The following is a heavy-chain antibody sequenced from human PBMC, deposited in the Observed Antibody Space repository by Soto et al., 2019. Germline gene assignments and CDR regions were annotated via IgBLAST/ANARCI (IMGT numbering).Heavy chain of an antibody. CDR1: GDSVSSNTAS. CDR2: TYYRSNWRH. Sequence: PSQTLSLTCAISGDSVSSNTASWNWIRSSPSSGLEWLGRTYYRSNWRHDYAVSVKSRITVNTDTSKNHFSLQLNSVTPDDTAVYYCARGVAGTGFDLWGQGTLVTVSS. V-gene: IGHV6-1*01. J-gene: IGHJ4*02. CDR3: ARGVAGTGFDL. D-gene: IGHD6-13*01.